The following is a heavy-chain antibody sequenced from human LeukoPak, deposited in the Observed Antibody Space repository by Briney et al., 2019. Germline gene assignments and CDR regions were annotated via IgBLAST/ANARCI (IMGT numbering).Heavy chain of an antibody. D-gene: IGHD7-27*01. V-gene: IGHV4-38-2*02. CDR3: ARGFRGDNFDY. CDR1: DGSISSAYY. CDR2: MYHSGST. J-gene: IGHJ4*02. Sequence: SETLSLTCSVSDGSISSAYYWGWIRQPPGKGLEWIGTMYHSGSTNYNPSLKSRVTISVDTSKNQFSLKLSSVTAADTAVYFCARGFRGDNFDYWGQGTLVTVSS.